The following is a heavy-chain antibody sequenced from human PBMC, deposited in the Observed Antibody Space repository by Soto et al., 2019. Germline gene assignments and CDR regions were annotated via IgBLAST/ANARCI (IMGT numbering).Heavy chain of an antibody. CDR3: ATGSMITFGGVIVPYCYYGMDV. J-gene: IGHJ6*02. Sequence: ASVKVSCKVSGYTLTELSMHWVRQAPGKGLEWMGGFDPEDGETIYAQKFQGRVTMTEDTSTDTAYMELSSLRSEDTAVYYCATGSMITFGGVIVPYCYYGMDVWGQGTTDTVSS. CDR1: GYTLTELS. V-gene: IGHV1-24*01. D-gene: IGHD3-16*02. CDR2: FDPEDGET.